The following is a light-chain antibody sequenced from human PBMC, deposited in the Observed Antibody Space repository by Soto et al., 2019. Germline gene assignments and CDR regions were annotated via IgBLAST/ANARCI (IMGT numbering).Light chain of an antibody. CDR2: EGS. CDR1: LSDFGGRDF. CDR3: CSYAGSSTWV. V-gene: IGLV2-23*01. J-gene: IGLJ3*02. Sequence: QSALTQPPSASGSPGQSVTISCTGTLSDFGGRDFVSWYRQDPGKAPRLIIYEGSKRPSGVSNRFSGSKSGNTASLTISGLQAEAEADYYCCSYAGSSTWVFGGGTKLTVL.